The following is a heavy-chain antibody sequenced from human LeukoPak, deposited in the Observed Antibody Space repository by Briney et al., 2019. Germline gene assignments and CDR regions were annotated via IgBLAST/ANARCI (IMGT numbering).Heavy chain of an antibody. Sequence: SETLSLTCTVSGGSISSYYWSWIRQPPGKGLEWIGYIYYSGSTNYNPSLKSRVTISVDTSKNQFSLKLSSVTAADTAVYYCARRGAICSGGSCYSGFVDYWGQGTPVTVSS. V-gene: IGHV4-59*08. CDR1: GGSISSYY. J-gene: IGHJ4*02. CDR3: ARRGAICSGGSCYSGFVDY. CDR2: IYYSGST. D-gene: IGHD2-15*01.